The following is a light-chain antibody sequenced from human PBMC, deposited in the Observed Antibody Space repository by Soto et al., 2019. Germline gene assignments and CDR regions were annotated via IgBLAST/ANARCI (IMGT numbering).Light chain of an antibody. CDR2: GAS. CDR1: QDISTL. Sequence: DIQMTQSPSSVSASIGDTVTITCRASQDISTLLAWYQQKPGKAPKLLIYGASTLESGVPSRFSGRDSGKDFPLTISGLQPEVFANYFGQQADSSPLTFGGGTKVEMK. J-gene: IGKJ4*01. CDR3: QQADSSPLT. V-gene: IGKV1D-12*01.